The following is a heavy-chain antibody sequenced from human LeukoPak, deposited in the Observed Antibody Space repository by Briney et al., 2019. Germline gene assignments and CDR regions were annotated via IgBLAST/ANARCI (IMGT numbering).Heavy chain of an antibody. Sequence: TGGSLRLSCAASGFTFSSYDMHWVRQAPGKGLEWVAVISYDGSNKYYAVSVKGGFTIYRDNSKNTLYLQRNSMRAEDTAVYYCPRDRWREQWRGNKNYYYYMDVWGEGTTVTVSS. D-gene: IGHD6-19*01. CDR1: GFTFSSYD. J-gene: IGHJ6*03. CDR3: PRDRWREQWRGNKNYYYYMDV. V-gene: IGHV3-30*04. CDR2: ISYDGSNK.